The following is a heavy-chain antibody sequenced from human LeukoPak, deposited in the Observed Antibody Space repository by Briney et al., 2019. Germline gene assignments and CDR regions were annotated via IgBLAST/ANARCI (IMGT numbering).Heavy chain of an antibody. CDR1: GYTFTSYG. J-gene: IGHJ4*02. V-gene: IGHV1-18*01. Sequence: GASVTVSCKASGYTFTSYGISWVRQAPGQGMEWMGWISTYNGNTNYAQKLQGRVTMTTDTSTSTAYMELRSLRSDDTAVYYCARDPTRAESDYWGQGTLVTVSS. D-gene: IGHD1-14*01. CDR2: ISTYNGNT. CDR3: ARDPTRAESDY.